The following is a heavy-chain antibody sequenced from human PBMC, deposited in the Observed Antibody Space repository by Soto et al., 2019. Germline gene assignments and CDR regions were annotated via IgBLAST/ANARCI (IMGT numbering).Heavy chain of an antibody. J-gene: IGHJ6*02. CDR1: GYTFTGYY. D-gene: IGHD3-9*01. CDR2: INPNSGGT. V-gene: IGHV1-2*04. Sequence: QVQLVQSGAEVKKPGASVKVSCKASGYTFTGYYMHWVRQAPGQGLEWMGWINPNSGGTNYAQKFQGWVTMTRDTSISTAYMELSRLRSDDTAVYYCVRDYYDILTGPDYYYYYGMDVWGQGTTVTVSS. CDR3: VRDYYDILTGPDYYYYYGMDV.